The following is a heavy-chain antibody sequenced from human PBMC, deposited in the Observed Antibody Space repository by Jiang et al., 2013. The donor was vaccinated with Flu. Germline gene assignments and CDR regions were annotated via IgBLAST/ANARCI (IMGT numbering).Heavy chain of an antibody. CDR2: IYHSGST. V-gene: IGHV4-30-2*01. Sequence: SGLVKPSQTLSLTCAVSGGSISSGGYSWSWIRQPPGKGLEWIGYIYHSGSTYYNPSLKSRVTISVDRSKNQFSLKLSSVTAADTAVYYCARVLFSGYDFYFDYWGQGTLVTVSS. D-gene: IGHD5-12*01. J-gene: IGHJ4*02. CDR3: ARVLFSGYDFYFDY. CDR1: GGSISSGGYS.